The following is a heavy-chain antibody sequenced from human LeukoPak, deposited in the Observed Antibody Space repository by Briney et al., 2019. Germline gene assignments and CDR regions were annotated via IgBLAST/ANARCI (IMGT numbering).Heavy chain of an antibody. J-gene: IGHJ4*02. CDR1: GGSIGSYY. D-gene: IGHD3-3*01. Sequence: PSETLSLTCTVSGGSIGSYYWSWIRQPPGRGLEWIGYIYYSGSTNHNPSLKSRVTISVDTSKNQFSLKLSSVTAADTAVYYCARAPWGRSDFWSGHPYYFDYWGQGTLVTVSS. CDR3: ARAPWGRSDFWSGHPYYFDY. V-gene: IGHV4-59*01. CDR2: IYYSGST.